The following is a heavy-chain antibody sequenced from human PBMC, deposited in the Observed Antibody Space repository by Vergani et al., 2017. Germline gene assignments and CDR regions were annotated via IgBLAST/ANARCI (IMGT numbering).Heavy chain of an antibody. CDR1: GFIFRSYG. D-gene: IGHD5-24*01. CDR2: IRFDGSGK. V-gene: IGHV3-30*02. Sequence: QVQLVESGGGVVQPGGSLRLSCAASGFIFRSYGMHWVRQAPGKGLEWVAFIRFDGSGKYYADSVKGRFTISRDNSKNTLYLQMNSLRVEDTAVYYCGRGSDNYNWGQGTLVTVSS. J-gene: IGHJ4*02. CDR3: GRGSDNYN.